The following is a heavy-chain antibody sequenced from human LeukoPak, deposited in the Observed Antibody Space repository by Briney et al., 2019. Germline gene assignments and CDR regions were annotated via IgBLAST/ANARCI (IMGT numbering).Heavy chain of an antibody. CDR3: ARDKSEYDSSGRGDY. J-gene: IGHJ4*02. Sequence: PGGSLRLSCAASGVAFSSYWMHSVRHVPGKGLVWLSRINGDGSYTKYADSVKGRFTISRDNAQNTLFLQMNRLSAEDTAVYFCARDKSEYDSSGRGDYWGQGTLVTVSS. V-gene: IGHV3-74*03. CDR2: INGDGSYT. CDR1: GVAFSSYW. D-gene: IGHD3-22*01.